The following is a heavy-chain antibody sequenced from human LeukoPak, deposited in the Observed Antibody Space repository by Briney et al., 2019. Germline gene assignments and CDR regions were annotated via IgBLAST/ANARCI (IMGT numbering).Heavy chain of an antibody. Sequence: PSGALSLTCAVSGGSISSSNWWSWVRQPPGKGLEWIGEIYHSGSTNYNPSLKSRVTISVDKSKNQFSLKLSSVTAADTAVYYCARVQSGWCSSGWGPFDYWGQGTLVTVSS. CDR1: GGSISSSNW. D-gene: IGHD6-19*01. CDR3: ARVQSGWCSSGWGPFDY. CDR2: IYHSGST. V-gene: IGHV4-4*02. J-gene: IGHJ4*02.